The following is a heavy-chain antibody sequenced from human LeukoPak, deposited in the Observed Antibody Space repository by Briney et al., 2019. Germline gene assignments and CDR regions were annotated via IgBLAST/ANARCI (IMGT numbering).Heavy chain of an antibody. Sequence: GGSLRLSCAASGFTFSSYWMHWVRQAQGKGLVWASRINSDGSSTSYADSVEGRFTISRDNAKNTLYLQMNSLRAEDTAVYYCALQLWVSPWGQGTLVTVSS. CDR3: ALQLWVSP. V-gene: IGHV3-74*01. J-gene: IGHJ4*02. CDR2: INSDGSST. D-gene: IGHD5-18*01. CDR1: GFTFSSYW.